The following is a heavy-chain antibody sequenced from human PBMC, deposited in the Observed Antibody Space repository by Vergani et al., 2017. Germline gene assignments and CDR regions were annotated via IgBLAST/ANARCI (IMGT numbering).Heavy chain of an antibody. D-gene: IGHD3-3*02. J-gene: IGHJ3*02. CDR1: QISLSGYQ. CDR3: ARLSLLATPDAFDS. V-gene: IGHV3-21*04. CDR2: ISNSATYV. Sequence: QLVESGGGLVRPGGSLRLSCAGSQISLSGYQMHWFRQAPGKGLEWVSSISNSATYVFYADAVKGRFTVSRDNAENSLLLQMDSLRVEDTAVYSCARLSLLATPDAFDSWGRGTMVSVFS.